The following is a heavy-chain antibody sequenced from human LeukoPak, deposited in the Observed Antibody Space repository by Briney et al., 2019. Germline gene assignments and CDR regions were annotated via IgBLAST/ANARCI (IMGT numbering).Heavy chain of an antibody. V-gene: IGHV1-2*02. D-gene: IGHD6-19*01. Sequence: ASVKVSCKASGYTFTGYYMDWVRQAPGQGLEWMGWINPNSGGKNYAQKFQGRGTMTRDTSISTAYMELSRLRSDDTAVYYCARDLVYSSGWWRDYWGQGTLVTVSS. CDR3: ARDLVYSSGWWRDY. CDR2: INPNSGGK. CDR1: GYTFTGYY. J-gene: IGHJ4*02.